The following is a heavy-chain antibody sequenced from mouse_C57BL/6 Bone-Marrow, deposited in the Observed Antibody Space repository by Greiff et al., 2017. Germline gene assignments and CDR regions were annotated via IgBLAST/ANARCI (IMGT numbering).Heavy chain of an antibody. V-gene: IGHV1-22*01. CDR3: ARENYYGSHYYAMDY. CDR1: GYTFTDYN. D-gene: IGHD1-1*01. J-gene: IGHJ4*01. Sequence: EVQLVESGPELVKPGASVKMSCKASGYTFTDYNMHWVRQSHGKSLEWVGYINANNGGTSYNQKFKGKATLTVNKSSSTSDMELRSLTAEDSAFYYGARENYYGSHYYAMDYWGQGTSVTVSA. CDR2: INANNGGT.